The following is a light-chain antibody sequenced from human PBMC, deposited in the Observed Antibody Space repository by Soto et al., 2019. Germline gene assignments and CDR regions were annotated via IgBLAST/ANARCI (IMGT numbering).Light chain of an antibody. Sequence: EIVMTQSPATLSVSPGERATLSCRASQSVSSNLAWYQHKPGQAPRLLVYGASTRASGIPDRFSGSGSGTEFTLSISSLQSEDFATYYCQQYDRYSWTFGQGTKVGIK. J-gene: IGKJ1*01. CDR2: GAS. CDR3: QQYDRYSWT. V-gene: IGKV3-15*01. CDR1: QSVSSN.